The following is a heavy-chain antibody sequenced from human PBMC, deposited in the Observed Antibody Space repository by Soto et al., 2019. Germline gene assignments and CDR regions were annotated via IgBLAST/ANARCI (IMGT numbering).Heavy chain of an antibody. V-gene: IGHV3-66*01. D-gene: IGHD6-13*01. CDR3: ARDPSRIAAAGTSYYYMDV. CDR2: IYSGGRT. J-gene: IGHJ6*03. Sequence: GGSLRLSCAASGFTVSRNYMSWVRQAPGKGLEWVSVIYSGGRTYYADSVKGRFTISRDNSKNTLYLQMNSLRAEDTAVYYCARDPSRIAAAGTSYYYMDVWGKGTTVTVSS. CDR1: GFTVSRNY.